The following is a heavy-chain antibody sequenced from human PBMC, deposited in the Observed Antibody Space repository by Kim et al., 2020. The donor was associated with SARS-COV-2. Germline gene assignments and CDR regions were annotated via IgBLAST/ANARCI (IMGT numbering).Heavy chain of an antibody. Sequence: ASVKVACKASGYIFTKFGISWVRQAHGRGLEWMGWISAYNRKRNYAQRVQDRVTLTTDTSTFTAYMELRSLTSDDTALYFCAREGKWELLGYFDNWGQGT. V-gene: IGHV1-18*01. D-gene: IGHD1-26*01. CDR1: GYIFTKFG. CDR2: ISAYNRKR. CDR3: AREGKWELLGYFDN. J-gene: IGHJ4*02.